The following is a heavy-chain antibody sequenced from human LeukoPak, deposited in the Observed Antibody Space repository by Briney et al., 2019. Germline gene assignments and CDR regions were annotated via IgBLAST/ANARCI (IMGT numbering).Heavy chain of an antibody. CDR3: AKTTAGYSSGRYPGWPVDY. Sequence: GGSLRLPCAASGFTFGSYAMYWVRQAPGKGLEWVSGISGSGGSTFYADSVKGRFTISRDNSENTVYLQMNSLRADNTAVYYCAKTTAGYSSGRYPGWPVDYWGQGTLVTVSS. J-gene: IGHJ4*02. CDR1: GFTFGSYA. D-gene: IGHD6-19*01. CDR2: ISGSGGST. V-gene: IGHV3-23*01.